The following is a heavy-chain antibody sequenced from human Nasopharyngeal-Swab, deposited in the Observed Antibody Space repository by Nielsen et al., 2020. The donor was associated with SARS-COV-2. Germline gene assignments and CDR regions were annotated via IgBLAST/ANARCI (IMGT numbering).Heavy chain of an antibody. J-gene: IGHJ4*02. CDR2: IIPSFSRG. V-gene: IGHV1-69*13. CDR1: GGSFSTYA. D-gene: IGHD2-15*01. CDR3: ARDVHGGSWVFDY. Sequence: SVTVSCKASGGSFSTYAFSWVRQAPGQGLEWMGGIIPSFSRGNYAQKFQDRVTITADEATSTAYMELSSLRSEDTAVYYCARDVHGGSWVFDYWGQGTLVTVSS.